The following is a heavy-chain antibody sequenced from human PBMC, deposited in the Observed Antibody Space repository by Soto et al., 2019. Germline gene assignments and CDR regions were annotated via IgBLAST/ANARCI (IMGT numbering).Heavy chain of an antibody. J-gene: IGHJ5*02. CDR1: GGSFSGYY. D-gene: IGHD3-3*01. V-gene: IGHV4-34*01. Sequence: SETLSLTCAVYGGSFSGYYWSWIRQPPGKGLEWIGEINHSGSTNYNPSLKSRVTISVDTSKNQFSLKLSSVTAADTAVYYCARLQAYYDFWSGYYRARLWFDPWGQGTLVTVSS. CDR3: ARLQAYYDFWSGYYRARLWFDP. CDR2: INHSGST.